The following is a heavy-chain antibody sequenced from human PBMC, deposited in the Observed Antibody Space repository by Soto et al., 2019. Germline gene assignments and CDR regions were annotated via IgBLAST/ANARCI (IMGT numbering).Heavy chain of an antibody. CDR3: ARFPGYCSSTSGGINWFAP. J-gene: IGHJ5*02. CDR1: GGSISSGGYY. V-gene: IGHV4-31*03. D-gene: IGHD2-2*01. CDR2: IYYSGST. Sequence: SETLSLTCTVSGGSISSGGYYWSWIRQHPGKGLEWIGCIYYSGSTYYNPSLKSRVTISVDTSKNQFSLKLSSVTAADTAVYYCARFPGYCSSTSGGINWFAPWGQGTLVTVSS.